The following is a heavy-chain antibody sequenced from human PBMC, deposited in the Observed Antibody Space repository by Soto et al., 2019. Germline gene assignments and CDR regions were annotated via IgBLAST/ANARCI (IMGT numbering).Heavy chain of an antibody. CDR3: ARIAGGYYYYYGMDV. CDR1: GGSFSGYY. J-gene: IGHJ6*02. CDR2: INHSGST. V-gene: IGHV4-34*01. Sequence: SETLSLTCAVYGGSFSGYYWSWIRQPPGKGLEWIGEINHSGSTNYNPSLKSRVTISVDTSKNQFSLKLSSVTAADTAVYYCARIAGGYYYYYGMDVRGQGTTVTVSS. D-gene: IGHD3-16*01.